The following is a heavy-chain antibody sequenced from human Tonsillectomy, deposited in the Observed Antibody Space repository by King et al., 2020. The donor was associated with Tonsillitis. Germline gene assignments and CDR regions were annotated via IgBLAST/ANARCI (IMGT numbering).Heavy chain of an antibody. CDR3: ASDSSPTDSSGYYCDAFDI. CDR2: ISYDGSNK. V-gene: IGHV3-30*01. J-gene: IGHJ3*02. Sequence: QVQLVESGGGVVQPGRSLRLSCAASGFTFSSYAMHWVRQAPGKGLEWVAVISYDGSNKYYADSVKGRFTISRDNSKNTLYLQMNSLRAEDTAVYYCASDSSPTDSSGYYCDAFDIWGQGTMVTVSS. D-gene: IGHD3-22*01. CDR1: GFTFSSYA.